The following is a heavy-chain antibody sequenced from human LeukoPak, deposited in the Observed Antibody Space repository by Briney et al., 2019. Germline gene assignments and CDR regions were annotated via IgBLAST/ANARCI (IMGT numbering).Heavy chain of an antibody. Sequence: GGSLRLSCAASGFTFDDYAMHWVRQAPGKGLEWVSGISWISGSIGYADSVKGRFTISRDNAKNALYLQMNSLRAEDTALYYCAKAVHMVRGDNFDYWGQGTLVTVSS. J-gene: IGHJ4*02. V-gene: IGHV3-9*01. CDR1: GFTFDDYA. CDR2: ISWISGSI. D-gene: IGHD3-10*01. CDR3: AKAVHMVRGDNFDY.